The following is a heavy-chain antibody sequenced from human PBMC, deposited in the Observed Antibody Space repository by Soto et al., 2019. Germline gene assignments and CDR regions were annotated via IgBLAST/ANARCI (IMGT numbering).Heavy chain of an antibody. CDR1: GDSVTKYF. CDR2: MYHGGRT. Sequence: PSETLSLTCTVSGDSVTKYFWSWMRQPPGKGLEWIGHMYHGGRTNYSPSLKSRVTMSLDSSKNQFSLNLSSVTAADTAVYFCARDPGYCTTGVCLIFDFWRQGVLVT. V-gene: IGHV4-59*02. D-gene: IGHD2-8*01. CDR3: ARDPGYCTTGVCLIFDF. J-gene: IGHJ4*02.